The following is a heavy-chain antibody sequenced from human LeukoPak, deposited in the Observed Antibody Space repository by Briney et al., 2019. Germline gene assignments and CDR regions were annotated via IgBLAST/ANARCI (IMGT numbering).Heavy chain of an antibody. D-gene: IGHD2-15*01. CDR3: ARYCNGGSCYYYYGMDV. Sequence: ASVKVSCKASGGTFSSYAISWVRQAPGQGLEWMGGLIPIFGTANYAQKFQGRVTATADESTSTAYMELSSLRSEDTAAYYCARYCNGGSCYYYYGMDVWGQGTTVTVSS. CDR1: GGTFSSYA. J-gene: IGHJ6*02. CDR2: LIPIFGTA. V-gene: IGHV1-69*13.